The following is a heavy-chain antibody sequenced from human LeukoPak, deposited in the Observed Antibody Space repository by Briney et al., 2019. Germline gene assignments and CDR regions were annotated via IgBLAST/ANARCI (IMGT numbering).Heavy chain of an antibody. J-gene: IGHJ2*01. CDR1: GGSISSYY. D-gene: IGHD1-26*01. CDR2: IYYSGST. CDR3: ARTPLIVGARWYFDL. V-gene: IGHV4-59*01. Sequence: PSETLSLTCAVSGGSISSYYWSWIRQPPGKGLEWIGYIYYSGSTNYNPSLKSRVTISVDTSKNQFSLKLSSVTAADTAVYYCARTPLIVGARWYFDLWGRGTLVTVSS.